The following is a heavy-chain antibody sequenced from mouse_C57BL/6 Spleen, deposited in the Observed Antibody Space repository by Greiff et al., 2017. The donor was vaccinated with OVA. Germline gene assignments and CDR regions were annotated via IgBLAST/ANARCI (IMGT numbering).Heavy chain of an antibody. CDR3: ARNDYGSSYRYFDV. J-gene: IGHJ1*03. V-gene: IGHV2-2*01. Sequence: VKLMESGPGLVQPSQSLSITCTVSGFSLTSYGVHWVRQSPGKGLEWLGVIWSGGSTDYNAAFISRLSISKDNSKSQVFFKMNSLPADYTAIYFCARNDYGSSYRYFDVWGTGTTVTVSS. CDR2: IWSGGST. D-gene: IGHD1-1*01. CDR1: GFSLTSYG.